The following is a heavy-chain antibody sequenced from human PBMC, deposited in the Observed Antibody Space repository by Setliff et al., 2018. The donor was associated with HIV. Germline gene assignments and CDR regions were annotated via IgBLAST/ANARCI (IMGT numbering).Heavy chain of an antibody. Sequence: LSLTCTVSGGSISSGDYYWSWIRQPPGKGLEWIGYTYYSGYTQYNPSLKSRVTISVDTSKNQFSLKLRSVSAADTAVYYCARASSGYLIVHYWGQGTLVTVSS. CDR2: TYYSGYT. V-gene: IGHV4-30-4*08. D-gene: IGHD3-22*01. CDR3: ARASSGYLIVHY. J-gene: IGHJ4*02. CDR1: GGSISSGDYY.